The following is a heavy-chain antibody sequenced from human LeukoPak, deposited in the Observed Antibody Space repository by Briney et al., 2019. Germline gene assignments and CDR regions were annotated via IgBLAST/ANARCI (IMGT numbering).Heavy chain of an antibody. CDR1: GYTFSSYG. V-gene: IGHV1-18*01. J-gene: IGHJ4*02. CDR3: ARDPQQLVGATGGGFNF. Sequence: GASVKVSCKASGYTFSSYGFSWVRQAPGQGLEWMGWISAYNGNTNYAQMLQGRVTMTTDTSTSTAYMELRSLRSDDTAVYYCARDPQQLVGATGGGFNFWGQGTLVAVSS. D-gene: IGHD1-26*01. CDR2: ISAYNGNT.